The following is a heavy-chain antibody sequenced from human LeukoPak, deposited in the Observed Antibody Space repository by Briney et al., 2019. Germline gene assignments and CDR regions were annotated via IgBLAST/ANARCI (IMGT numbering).Heavy chain of an antibody. CDR2: ISGNGAGT. CDR3: ARDPAWGAFDI. CDR1: GFTFSSYA. J-gene: IGHJ3*02. V-gene: IGHV3-23*01. Sequence: QPGGSLRLSCAASGFTFSSYAMSWVRQAPGRGLEWVSSISGNGAGTYYADSVKGRFTISRDNAKNSLYLQMNSLRAEDTALYYCARDPAWGAFDIWGQGTMATVSS. D-gene: IGHD7-27*01.